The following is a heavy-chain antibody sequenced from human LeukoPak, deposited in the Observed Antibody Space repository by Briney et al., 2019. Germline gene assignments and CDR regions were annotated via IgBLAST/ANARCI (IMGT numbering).Heavy chain of an antibody. CDR2: IYSGGST. Sequence: GGSLRLSCAASGFTFSSYSMNWVRQAPGKGLEWVSVIYSGGSTYYADSVKGRFTISRDNSKNTLYLQMNSLRAEDTAVYYCAKDRVAVPFWGQGTLVTVSS. CDR1: GFTFSSYS. J-gene: IGHJ4*02. D-gene: IGHD6-19*01. CDR3: AKDRVAVPF. V-gene: IGHV3-66*01.